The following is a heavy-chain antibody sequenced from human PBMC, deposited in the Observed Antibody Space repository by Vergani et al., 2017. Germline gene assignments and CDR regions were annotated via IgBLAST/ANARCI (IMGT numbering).Heavy chain of an antibody. CDR2: ISGYNGNT. D-gene: IGHD3-22*01. Sequence: QVQLVQSGAEVKKPGASVEVSCKASRYTFTSYSISWVRQAPGQGLEWMGRISGYNGNTNYAQKFQDRVTMTTDTSTSTAYMELRSLRSDDTAVYYCARGNYDRSGYYDAEYFQHWGQGTLVTVSS. J-gene: IGHJ1*01. V-gene: IGHV1-18*01. CDR3: ARGNYDRSGYYDAEYFQH. CDR1: RYTFTSYS.